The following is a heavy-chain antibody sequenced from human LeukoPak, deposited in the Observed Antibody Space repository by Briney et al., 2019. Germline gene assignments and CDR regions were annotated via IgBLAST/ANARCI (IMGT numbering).Heavy chain of an antibody. V-gene: IGHV3-7*01. CDR3: ARGSGNLRPDPFDY. CDR1: GFIFSNYW. Sequence: SGGSLRLSCEVSGFIFSNYWMSWVRQAPGKGLEWVANINEEGSEKHYVDSVKGRFTISRDNAKNSLYLQMNSLRAEDTAVYYCARGSGNLRPDPFDYWGQGTLVTVSS. J-gene: IGHJ4*02. D-gene: IGHD4-23*01. CDR2: INEEGSEK.